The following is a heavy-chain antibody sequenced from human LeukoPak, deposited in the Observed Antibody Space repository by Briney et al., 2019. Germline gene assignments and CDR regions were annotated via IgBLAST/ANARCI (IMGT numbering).Heavy chain of an antibody. Sequence: GGSLRLSCAASGFTFSGSALHWVRQASGKGLEWVGRIRSTANGYATAYAASVKGRFTISRDNSKNTLYLQMNSLRAEDTAVYYCAKDVLGSGWYYFDYWGQGTLVTVSS. CDR3: AKDVLGSGWYYFDY. CDR2: IRSTANGYAT. J-gene: IGHJ4*02. V-gene: IGHV3-73*01. D-gene: IGHD6-19*01. CDR1: GFTFSGSA.